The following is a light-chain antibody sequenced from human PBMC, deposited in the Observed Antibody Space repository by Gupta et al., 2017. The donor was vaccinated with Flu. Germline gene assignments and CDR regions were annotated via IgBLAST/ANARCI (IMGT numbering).Light chain of an antibody. Sequence: PASLSGSAGERATLSCRASQSVSNDLAWYQQKPGQAPRPLIYAASSRPSGVPPRFSGSGSGTDFTLTISSLQSEDFATYYCQQENNCPWTFGQGTKVEIK. CDR2: AAS. CDR3: QQENNCPWT. CDR1: QSVSND. J-gene: IGKJ1*01. V-gene: IGKV3-15*01.